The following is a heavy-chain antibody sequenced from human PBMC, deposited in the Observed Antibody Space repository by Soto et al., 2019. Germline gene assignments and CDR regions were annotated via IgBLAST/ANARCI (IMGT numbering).Heavy chain of an antibody. Sequence: EVQLVESGGGLVQPGRSLRLSCAASGFTFDDYAMHWVRQAPGKGLEWVSGISWNSGSIGYADSVKGRFTISRDNAKNSLYLQMNSLRAEDTALYSSAKGYGEYDPGNAFDIWGQGRMITVSS. V-gene: IGHV3-9*01. CDR3: AKGYGEYDPGNAFDI. D-gene: IGHD4-17*01. CDR1: GFTFDDYA. J-gene: IGHJ3*02. CDR2: ISWNSGSI.